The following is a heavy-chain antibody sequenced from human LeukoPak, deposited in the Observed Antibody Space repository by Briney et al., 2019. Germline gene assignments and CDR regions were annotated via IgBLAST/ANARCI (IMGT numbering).Heavy chain of an antibody. CDR1: GLTFVHDG. D-gene: IGHD3-9*01. CDR3: TRERTHYDILTGYYNAIVAFDI. V-gene: IGHV3-49*04. CDR2: FRSKGYGGTT. Sequence: GGYQRLSCTASGLTFVHDGMSWVREGPGKGLEWEGLFRSKGYGGTTEHAASVKGRFPISRDDAKSIAYLQMNSLKTEDTAVYYCTRERTHYDILTGYYNAIVAFDIWGQGTMVTVSS. J-gene: IGHJ3*02.